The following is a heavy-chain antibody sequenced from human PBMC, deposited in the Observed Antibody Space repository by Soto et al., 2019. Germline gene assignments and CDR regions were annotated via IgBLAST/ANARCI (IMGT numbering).Heavy chain of an antibody. D-gene: IGHD2-15*01. CDR1: GGTSRSLS. J-gene: IGHJ5*02. Sequence: VQLVQSGAEVKKPGSSVKVSCKASGGTSRSLSITWVRQAPGQGLEWMGGITPLFGIPNYPQKFQGRLTITAEKSTGTAYLELSSLRSEDTAVYYCARDTHSAGGWFDTWGRGTLVTVSS. V-gene: IGHV1-69*17. CDR2: ITPLFGIP. CDR3: ARDTHSAGGWFDT.